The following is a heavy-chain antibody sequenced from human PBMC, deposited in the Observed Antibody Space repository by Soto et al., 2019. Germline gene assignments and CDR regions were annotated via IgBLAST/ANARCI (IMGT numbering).Heavy chain of an antibody. Sequence: PSETLSLTCAVYGGSFSGYYWSWIRQPPGKGLEWIGEINHSGSTNYNPSLKSRVTISVDTSKNQFSLKLSSVTAADTAVYYCASRAPFALLVRGVPGGVDPWGQGTLVTVSS. CDR1: GGSFSGYY. J-gene: IGHJ5*02. CDR3: ASRAPFALLVRGVPGGVDP. CDR2: INHSGST. D-gene: IGHD3-10*01. V-gene: IGHV4-34*01.